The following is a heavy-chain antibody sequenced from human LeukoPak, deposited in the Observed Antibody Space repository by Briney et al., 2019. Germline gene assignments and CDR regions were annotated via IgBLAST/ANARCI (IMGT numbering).Heavy chain of an antibody. CDR1: GFSFDDYA. V-gene: IGHV3-9*01. CDR3: ARDQPDYYDSSGPFDY. CDR2: ISWNGNSI. Sequence: GGSLRLSCAASGFSFDDYAMHWVRQAPGKGLEWVSAISWNGNSIVYADSVKGRFTISRDNAKNSLYLQMNSLRAEDTAVYYCARDQPDYYDSSGPFDYWGQGTLVTVSS. J-gene: IGHJ4*02. D-gene: IGHD3-22*01.